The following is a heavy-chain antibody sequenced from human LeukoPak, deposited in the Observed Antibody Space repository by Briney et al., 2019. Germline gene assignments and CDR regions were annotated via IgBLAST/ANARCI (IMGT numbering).Heavy chain of an antibody. CDR2: TYYRSKWHN. CDR3: ARDPAGTYYFDY. CDR1: GDSVSSNSAT. D-gene: IGHD6-19*01. J-gene: IGHJ4*02. Sequence: SQTLSLTCAISGDSVSSNSATWNLIRQSPARGLEWLGRTYYRSKWHNDYAVSVKSRITISPDTSKNQFSLQLKSMTPEDTAVYYCARDPAGTYYFDYCGQGTLVTVSS. V-gene: IGHV6-1*01.